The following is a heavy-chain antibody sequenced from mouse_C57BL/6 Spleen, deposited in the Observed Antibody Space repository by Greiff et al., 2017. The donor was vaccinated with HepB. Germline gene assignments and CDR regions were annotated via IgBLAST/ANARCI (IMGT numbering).Heavy chain of an antibody. CDR1: GFSFNTYA. J-gene: IGHJ4*01. CDR2: IRSESNNYAT. CDR3: VRHGGYDGYYDDYAMDY. V-gene: IGHV10-1*01. Sequence: DVQLVESGGGLVQPKGSLKLSCAASGFSFNTYAMNWVRQAPGKGLEWVARIRSESNNYATYYADSVKDRFTISRDDSESMLYLQMNNLKTEDTAMYYCVRHGGYDGYYDDYAMDYWGQGTSVTVSS. D-gene: IGHD2-3*01.